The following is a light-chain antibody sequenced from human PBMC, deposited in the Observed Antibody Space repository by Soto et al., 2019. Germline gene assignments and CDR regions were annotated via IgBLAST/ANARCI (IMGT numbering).Light chain of an antibody. V-gene: IGKV1-6*01. Sequence: AIQMTQSPSSLYASVGDRVIITCRASQAIRTELGWYQQRPGKAPKLLIYGTSNLQSGVPSRFSGSGSGTDFTLAINGLQPEAFATYYCLQDYSYPRTFGQGTKVDVK. J-gene: IGKJ1*01. CDR3: LQDYSYPRT. CDR1: QAIRTE. CDR2: GTS.